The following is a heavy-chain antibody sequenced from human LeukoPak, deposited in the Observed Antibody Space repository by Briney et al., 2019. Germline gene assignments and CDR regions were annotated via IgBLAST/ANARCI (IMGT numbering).Heavy chain of an antibody. CDR3: ARDDGVVTRQHNWFDP. J-gene: IGHJ5*02. CDR1: GYIFNGHL. V-gene: IGHV1-2*06. D-gene: IGHD2-2*01. CDR2: INPNSGAT. Sequence: ASVKVSCKASGYIFNGHLMHWVRQAPGQGLEWMGRINPNSGATNYAQKFQGRVTVTRDTSISTAYLELSRLTSDDTAVYYCARDDGVVTRQHNWFDPWGQGTLVTVSA.